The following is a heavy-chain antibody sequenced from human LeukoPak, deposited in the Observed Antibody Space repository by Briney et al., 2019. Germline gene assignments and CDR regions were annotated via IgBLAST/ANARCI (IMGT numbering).Heavy chain of an antibody. CDR2: IYYSGST. Sequence: SETLSLTCTVSGGSISSYYWSWIRQPPGKGLEWIWYIYYSGSTNYNPSLKSRVTISVDTSKNQFSLKLSSVTAADTVVYYCARSSGYSGSYGTGAYYFDYWGQGTLVTVSS. D-gene: IGHD1-26*01. CDR3: ARSSGYSGSYGTGAYYFDY. V-gene: IGHV4-59*08. J-gene: IGHJ4*02. CDR1: GGSISSYY.